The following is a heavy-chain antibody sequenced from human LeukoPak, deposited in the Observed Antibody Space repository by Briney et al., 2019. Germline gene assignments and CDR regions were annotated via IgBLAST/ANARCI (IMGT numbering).Heavy chain of an antibody. D-gene: IGHD2-8*01. J-gene: IGHJ5*02. CDR3: ARHEMGIALMVYDWFDP. CDR1: GGSISSSSYY. V-gene: IGHV4-39*01. CDR2: IYYSGST. Sequence: SSETLSLTCTVSGGSISSSSYYWGWIRQPPGKGLEWIGSIYYSGSTYYNPSLKSRVTISVDTSKNQFSLKLSSVTAADTAVYYCARHEMGIALMVYDWFDPWGQGTLVTVSS.